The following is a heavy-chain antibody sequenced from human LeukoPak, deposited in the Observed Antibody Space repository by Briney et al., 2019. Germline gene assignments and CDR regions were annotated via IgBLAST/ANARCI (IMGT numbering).Heavy chain of an antibody. CDR1: GFSFSSYG. V-gene: IGHV3-30*02. D-gene: IGHD2-21*02. CDR2: IRYDATNT. J-gene: IGHJ4*02. Sequence: GGSLRLSCAASGFSFSSYGMHWVRQAPGKGLEWVAFIRYDATNTYYADSVKGRFTISRDNSKNTLFLQMNSLRAEDAAMYYCARDPIQFCGGDCYFDYRGQGTLVTVSS. CDR3: ARDPIQFCGGDCYFDY.